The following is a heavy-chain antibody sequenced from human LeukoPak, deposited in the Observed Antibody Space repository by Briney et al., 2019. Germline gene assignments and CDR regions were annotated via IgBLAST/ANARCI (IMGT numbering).Heavy chain of an antibody. CDR3: TSISASVVGESFDY. V-gene: IGHV3-15*01. D-gene: IGHD2-15*01. CDR2: IKSKIDGGTA. Sequence: GGSLRLSCAASGVTFRTAWMSWVRQVPGQGLEWVGRIKSKIDGGTADYAAPVKGRFTISRDDSKNTVDLQMNSLKTEDTALYYCTSISASVVGESFDYWGQGTQVTVSS. CDR1: GVTFRTAW. J-gene: IGHJ4*02.